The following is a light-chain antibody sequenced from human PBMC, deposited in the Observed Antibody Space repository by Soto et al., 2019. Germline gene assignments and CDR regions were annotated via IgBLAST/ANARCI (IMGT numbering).Light chain of an antibody. CDR3: QQYNNWPLT. CDR1: QSISHT. J-gene: IGKJ1*01. Sequence: EIVMTQSPATLSVSPGGRATLSCRASQSISHTLAWYQQKPGQAPRLLIHGASRWARGVPARFSGSGSGTDFTLTISSLQSDDFAAYYCQQYNNWPLTFGQGTKVEIK. V-gene: IGKV3-15*01. CDR2: GAS.